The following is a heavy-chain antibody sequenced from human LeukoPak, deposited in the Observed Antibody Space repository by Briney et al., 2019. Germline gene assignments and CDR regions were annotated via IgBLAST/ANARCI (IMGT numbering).Heavy chain of an antibody. CDR2: INPNSGGT. V-gene: IGHV1-2*02. D-gene: IGHD5-12*01. CDR3: ARDWMVSGYDFNFDY. Sequence: GASVTVSCKASGYTFTGYYMHWVRQAPGQGLEWMGWINPNSGGTNYAQKFQGRVTMTRDTSISTAYMELSRLRSDDTAVYYCARDWMVSGYDFNFDYWGQGTLVTVSS. CDR1: GYTFTGYY. J-gene: IGHJ4*02.